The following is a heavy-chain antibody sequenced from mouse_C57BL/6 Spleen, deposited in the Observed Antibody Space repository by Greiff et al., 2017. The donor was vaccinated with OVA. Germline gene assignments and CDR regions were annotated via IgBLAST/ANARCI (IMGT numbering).Heavy chain of an antibody. CDR3: ARFRYYGSSYGPYFDY. V-gene: IGHV1-53*01. J-gene: IGHJ2*01. CDR2: INPSNGGT. CDR1: GYTFTSYW. D-gene: IGHD1-1*01. Sequence: VQLQQSGTELVKPGASVKLSCKASGYTFTSYWMHWVKQRPGQGLEWIGNINPSNGGTNYNEKFKSKATLTVDKSSSTAYMQLSSLTSEDSAVYYCARFRYYGSSYGPYFDYWGQGTTLTVSS.